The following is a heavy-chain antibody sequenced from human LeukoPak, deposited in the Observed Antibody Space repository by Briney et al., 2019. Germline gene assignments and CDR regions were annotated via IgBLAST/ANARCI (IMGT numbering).Heavy chain of an antibody. CDR2: INGGNGNT. CDR3: ARDGIDILTGPLNS. J-gene: IGHJ5*01. Sequence: ASVKVSCKASGYTFTSNAMHWVRQAPGQRLEWMGWINGGNGNTKYSQNFQGRVTITRDTSASTAYMELSSLRSEDTAVYYCARDGIDILTGPLNSRGQGTLVTVSS. V-gene: IGHV1-3*01. CDR1: GYTFTSNA. D-gene: IGHD3-9*01.